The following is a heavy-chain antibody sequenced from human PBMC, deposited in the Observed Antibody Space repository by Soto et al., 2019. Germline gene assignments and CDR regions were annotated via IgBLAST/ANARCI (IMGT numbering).Heavy chain of an antibody. CDR3: ARSSTRCCQNFDY. Sequence: EIQLLESGGGLVQPGGSLRLSCAASGFTFSSYAMNWVRQTPGKGLEWVSAISGTGDDTYYADSVKGRFTISRDNSKNTLYLQMNSLRAEDTAVYYCARSSTRCCQNFDYWGQGTLVTVSS. CDR1: GFTFSSYA. J-gene: IGHJ4*02. D-gene: IGHD2-2*01. V-gene: IGHV3-23*01. CDR2: ISGTGDDT.